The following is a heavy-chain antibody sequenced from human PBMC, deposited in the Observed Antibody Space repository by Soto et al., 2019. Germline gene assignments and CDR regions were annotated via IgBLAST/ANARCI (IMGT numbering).Heavy chain of an antibody. CDR1: GGTFSSYA. J-gene: IGHJ5*02. CDR3: ARRADRGIAAAGTPNWFDP. Sequence: GASVKVSCKASGGTFSSYAISWVRQAPGQGLEWMGGIIPIFGTANYAQKFQGRVTITADESTSTAYMELSSLRSEDTAVYYCARRADRGIAAAGTPNWFDPWGQGTLVTGSS. CDR2: IIPIFGTA. D-gene: IGHD6-13*01. V-gene: IGHV1-69*13.